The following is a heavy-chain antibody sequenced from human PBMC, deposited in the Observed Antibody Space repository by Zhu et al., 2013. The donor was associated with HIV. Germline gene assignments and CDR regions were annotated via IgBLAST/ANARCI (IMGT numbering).Heavy chain of an antibody. D-gene: IGHD5-12*01. J-gene: IGHJ4*02. Sequence: QVQLVQSGAEVRTWDSVEVSCKAFGYTFADYYIYWVRQAPGQGLEWMGWINPNSGNTGYAQKFQGRVSMTGDTPTSTVYMDLSSLRSEDTAVYYCARGTGGHGEWYFDYWGQGTLVSVSS. V-gene: IGHV1-8*02. CDR1: GYTFADYY. CDR3: ARGTGGHGEWYFDY. CDR2: INPNSGNT.